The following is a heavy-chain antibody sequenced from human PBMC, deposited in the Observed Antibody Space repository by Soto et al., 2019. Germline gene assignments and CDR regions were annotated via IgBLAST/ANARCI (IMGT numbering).Heavy chain of an antibody. J-gene: IGHJ5*02. V-gene: IGHV4-34*01. CDR2: INHSGST. D-gene: IGHD6-19*01. CDR3: ARKGIAVAGIRWDWFDP. CDR1: GGSFSGYY. Sequence: SETLSLTCAVYGGSFSGYYWSWIRQPPGKGLEWIGEINHSGSTNYSPSLKSRVTISVDTSKNQFSLKLSSVTAADTAVYYCARKGIAVAGIRWDWFDPWGQGTLVTVSS.